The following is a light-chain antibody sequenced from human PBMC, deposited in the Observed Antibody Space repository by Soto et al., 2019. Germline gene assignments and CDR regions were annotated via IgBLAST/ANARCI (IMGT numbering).Light chain of an antibody. CDR2: EAS. CDR3: QQYGSSPPT. V-gene: IGKV3-20*01. Sequence: EIVLTQSPGTLSLSPGERATLSCRASQSVSSSYVAWYQQKPGQAPRLLIYEASIRALVILDRFSGSGSGTDLTLTISRLDPEDFAVYHCQQYGSSPPTFGQGSKVEIK. J-gene: IGKJ1*01. CDR1: QSVSSSY.